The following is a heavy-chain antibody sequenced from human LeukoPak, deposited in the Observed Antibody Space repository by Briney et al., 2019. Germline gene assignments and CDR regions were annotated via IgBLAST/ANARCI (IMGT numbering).Heavy chain of an antibody. V-gene: IGHV4-59*01. D-gene: IGHD1-7*01. Sequence: SETLSLTCTVSGGSISRYYWSWIRQPPGKGLEWIGYIYYSGSTNYNPSLKSRVTISVDTSKNQFSLKLSSVTAADTAVYYCARGPVGGTTYNDGDAFDVWGQGTMVTVSS. CDR3: ARGPVGGTTYNDGDAFDV. CDR1: GGSISRYY. CDR2: IYYSGST. J-gene: IGHJ3*01.